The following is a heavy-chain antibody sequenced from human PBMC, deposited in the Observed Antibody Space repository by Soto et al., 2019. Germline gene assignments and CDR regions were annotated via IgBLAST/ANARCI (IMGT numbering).Heavy chain of an antibody. D-gene: IGHD3-22*01. CDR2: ISYDGSNK. CDR1: GFTFSSYA. V-gene: IGHV3-30-3*01. Sequence: PGGSLSLSCAASGFTFSSYAMHWVRQAPGKGLEWVAVISYDGSNKYYADSVKGRFTISRDNSKNTLYLQMNSLRAEDTAVYYCATPLHITWEVITLALSYWGQGTLVTVSS. CDR3: ATPLHITWEVITLALSY. J-gene: IGHJ4*02.